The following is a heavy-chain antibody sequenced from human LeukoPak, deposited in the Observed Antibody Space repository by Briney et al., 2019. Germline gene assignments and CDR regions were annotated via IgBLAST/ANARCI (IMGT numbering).Heavy chain of an antibody. V-gene: IGHV3-74*01. Sequence: GGSLRLSCAASGFTFSSYSMNWVRQAPGKGLVWVSRIYSDGSSTNYADSVKGRFTISRDNAKNTLYLQMDSLRAEDTAMYYCARVHSSGYYDIWGQGTMVTVSS. CDR1: GFTFSSYS. D-gene: IGHD3-22*01. CDR2: IYSDGSST. CDR3: ARVHSSGYYDI. J-gene: IGHJ3*02.